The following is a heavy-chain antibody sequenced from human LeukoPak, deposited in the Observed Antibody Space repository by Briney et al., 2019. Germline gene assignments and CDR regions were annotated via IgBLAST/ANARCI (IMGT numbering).Heavy chain of an antibody. J-gene: IGHJ5*02. CDR2: MYSGGDT. CDR3: ARDAPQVPAAGVLAS. V-gene: IGHV3-53*01. D-gene: IGHD6-13*01. CDR1: GFTVSDNY. Sequence: GGSLRLSCAASGFTVSDNYMSWVRQAPGKGLEWVSVMYSGGDTYYANSVKGRFTLSRDISKNTLYLQMNDLRTEDTAMYYCARDAPQVPAAGVLASWGQGTLVIVSS.